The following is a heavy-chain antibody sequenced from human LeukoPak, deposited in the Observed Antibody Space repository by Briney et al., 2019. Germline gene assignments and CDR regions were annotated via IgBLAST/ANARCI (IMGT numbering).Heavy chain of an antibody. J-gene: IGHJ4*02. Sequence: GGALRLSCAASGFTFSSYSMNWVRQAPGKGLEWVSSISSSSSYIYYADSVKGRFTISRDNAKNSLYLQMNSLRAEDTAVYYCARDLGKNYYDSSGSDYWGQGTLVTVSS. CDR3: ARDLGKNYYDSSGSDY. D-gene: IGHD3-22*01. V-gene: IGHV3-21*01. CDR1: GFTFSSYS. CDR2: ISSSSSYI.